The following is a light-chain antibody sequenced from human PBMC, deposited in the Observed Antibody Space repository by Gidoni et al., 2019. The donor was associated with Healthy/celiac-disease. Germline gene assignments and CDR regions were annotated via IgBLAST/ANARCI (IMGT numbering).Light chain of an antibody. CDR3: QQYYSTNT. J-gene: IGKJ2*01. CDR1: QSVLYSSNNKNY. Sequence: DIVMTQSPDSLAVSLGERATLKCKSSQSVLYSSNNKNYLAWYQQKPGQPPKLLIYWASTRESGVPDRFSGSGSGTDFTLTISSLQAEDAAVYYCQQYYSTNTFXXXTKLEIK. CDR2: WAS. V-gene: IGKV4-1*01.